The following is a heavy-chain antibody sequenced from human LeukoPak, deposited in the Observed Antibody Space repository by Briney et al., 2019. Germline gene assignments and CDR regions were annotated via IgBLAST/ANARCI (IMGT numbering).Heavy chain of an antibody. CDR1: GVSFSGYY. D-gene: IGHD2-21*02. J-gene: IGHJ5*02. CDR3: ANYCGGDCYSGANWFDP. CDR2: INHSGST. Sequence: SETLSLPCAVYGVSFSGYYWSWIGQPPGKGLEWIGEINHSGSTNYNPSLKSRVTISVDTSKNQFSLKLSSVTAADTAVYYCANYCGGDCYSGANWFDPWGQGTLVTVSS. V-gene: IGHV4-34*01.